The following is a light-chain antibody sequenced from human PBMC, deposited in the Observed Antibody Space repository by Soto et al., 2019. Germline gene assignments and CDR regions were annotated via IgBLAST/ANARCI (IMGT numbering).Light chain of an antibody. CDR1: QNIDRY. Sequence: DIHLTQSPSSLSASVGVRVTITCRASQNIDRYIHWYQQKPGNAPRLLIYAASSLASGVSSMFSGGGSGTDFTLAISNLHPEDFATYYCQQTYIAPRAFGQGTKVDIK. CDR3: QQTYIAPRA. CDR2: AAS. J-gene: IGKJ1*01. V-gene: IGKV1-39*01.